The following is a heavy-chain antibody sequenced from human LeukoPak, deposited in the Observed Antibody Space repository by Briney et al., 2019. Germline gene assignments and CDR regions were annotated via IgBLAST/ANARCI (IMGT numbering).Heavy chain of an antibody. CDR1: GFXFSRYS. D-gene: IGHD4/OR15-4a*01. CDR2: ISSSYI. CDR3: AREGLTHDAFDI. V-gene: IGHV3-21*01. Sequence: GGSLRLSCAASGFXFSRYSINWVRQAPGKGLEWVSSISSSYIYYADSVKGRFTISRDNAKNSLYLQMNSLRAEDTAVYYCAREGLTHDAFDIWGQGTMVTVSS. J-gene: IGHJ3*02.